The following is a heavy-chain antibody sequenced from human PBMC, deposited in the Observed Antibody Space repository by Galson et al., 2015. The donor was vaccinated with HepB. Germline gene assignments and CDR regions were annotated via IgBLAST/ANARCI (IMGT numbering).Heavy chain of an antibody. CDR2: IRYDGSNK. D-gene: IGHD2-15*01. Sequence: SLRLSCAASGFTFSSYGMHWVRQAPGKGLEWVAFIRYDGSNKYYADSVKGRFTISRDNSKNTLYLQMNSLRAEDTAVYYCAKDPDGYCSGGSCYEDYWGQGTLVTVSS. V-gene: IGHV3-30*02. J-gene: IGHJ4*02. CDR3: AKDPDGYCSGGSCYEDY. CDR1: GFTFSSYG.